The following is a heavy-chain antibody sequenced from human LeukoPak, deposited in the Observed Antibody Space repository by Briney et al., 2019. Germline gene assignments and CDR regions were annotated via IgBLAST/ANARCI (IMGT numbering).Heavy chain of an antibody. CDR3: ARSSSGWYSYFDY. Sequence: PGGSLRLSCAASGCTFSSYAMHWVRQAPGKGLEWVAVISYDGSNKYYADSVKGRFTISRDNSKNTLYLQMNSLRAEDTAVYYCARSSSGWYSYFDYWGQGTLVTVSS. D-gene: IGHD6-19*01. V-gene: IGHV3-30-3*01. J-gene: IGHJ4*02. CDR1: GCTFSSYA. CDR2: ISYDGSNK.